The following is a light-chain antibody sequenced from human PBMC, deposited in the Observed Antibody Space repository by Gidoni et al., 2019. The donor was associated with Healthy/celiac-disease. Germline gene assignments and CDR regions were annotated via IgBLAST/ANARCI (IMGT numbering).Light chain of an antibody. CDR1: HRISSY. V-gene: IGKV1-39*01. CDR3: QQSYSTRRT. J-gene: IGKJ1*01. CDR2: AAS. Sequence: DIQMTHSPSSLSASVGDRVTITCRASHRISSYLNWYQQKPGKAPKLLIYAASSLQSRVPSRFSGSGGGTDFTLTISSLQPEDVATYYCQQSYSTRRTFGQGTKVEIK.